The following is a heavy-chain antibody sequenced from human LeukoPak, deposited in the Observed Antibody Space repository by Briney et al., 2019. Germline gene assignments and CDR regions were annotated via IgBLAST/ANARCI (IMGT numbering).Heavy chain of an antibody. Sequence: SETLSLTCAVSGGSISSGGYSWSWIRQPPGKGLEWIGYIYHSGSTYYNPSLKSRVTISVDTSKNQFSLKLRTVTAADTAVYHCARVAGPYYGSGSYYMPDAFDIWGQGTMVIVS. J-gene: IGHJ3*02. CDR2: IYHSGST. CDR1: GGSISSGGYS. CDR3: ARVAGPYYGSGSYYMPDAFDI. D-gene: IGHD3-10*01. V-gene: IGHV4-30-2*01.